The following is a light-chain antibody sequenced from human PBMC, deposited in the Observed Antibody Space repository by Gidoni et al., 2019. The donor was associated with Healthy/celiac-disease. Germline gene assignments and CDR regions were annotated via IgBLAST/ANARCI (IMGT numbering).Light chain of an antibody. CDR3: QQYNNWLPLT. V-gene: IGKV3-15*01. J-gene: IGKJ3*01. Sequence: EIVMTQSPATLSVSPGERATLSCRPSQSVSSNLAWYQQKPGQAPRLLIYGASTRATGIPARFSGSGSGTEFTLTISSLQSEDFAVYYCQQYNNWLPLTFGPGTKVKIK. CDR2: GAS. CDR1: QSVSSN.